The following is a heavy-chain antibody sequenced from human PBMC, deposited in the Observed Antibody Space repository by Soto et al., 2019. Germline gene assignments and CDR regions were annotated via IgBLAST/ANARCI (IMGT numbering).Heavy chain of an antibody. CDR3: ASPPKAVSGYFNY. CDR1: GDSISSSSFS. V-gene: IGHV4-39*01. Sequence: SETLSLTCTVSGDSISSSSFSWGWIRQPPGKGLEWIGTIYYTGSTDYNPSLKSRVSISVDKSKNQFSLRLSSVTAADTAVYYCASPPKAVSGYFNYWGQGALVTVSS. D-gene: IGHD3-3*01. CDR2: IYYTGST. J-gene: IGHJ4*02.